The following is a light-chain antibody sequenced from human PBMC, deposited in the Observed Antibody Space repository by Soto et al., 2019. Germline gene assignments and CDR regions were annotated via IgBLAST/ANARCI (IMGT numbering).Light chain of an antibody. V-gene: IGLV2-14*01. J-gene: IGLJ2*01. CDR2: DVS. CDR3: SSYTGGSTVV. CDR1: SSDIGDYNY. Sequence: QSALTQPASVSGSPGQSIAISCTGSSSDIGDYNYVSWYQQHPGKAPKLMIFDVSNRPSGVSNRFSDSMSGNTASLTISGLQPEDEADYYCSSYTGGSTVVFGGGTQLTVL.